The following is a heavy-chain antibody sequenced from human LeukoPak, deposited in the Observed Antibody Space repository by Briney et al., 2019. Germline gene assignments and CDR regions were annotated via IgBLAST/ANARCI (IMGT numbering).Heavy chain of an antibody. Sequence: PGGSLRLSCAASGFTFTGFSIHWVRQPPGKGLEWVALISYDGSNTYYAESVKGRFTISRDNSKGTLYLLMSSLRADDTAVYYCARGRGRNPSGYYYYMDVWGKGTTVTISS. J-gene: IGHJ6*04. CDR3: ARGRGRNPSGYYYYMDV. CDR1: GFTFTGFS. CDR2: ISYDGSNT. V-gene: IGHV3-30*04. D-gene: IGHD3-16*01.